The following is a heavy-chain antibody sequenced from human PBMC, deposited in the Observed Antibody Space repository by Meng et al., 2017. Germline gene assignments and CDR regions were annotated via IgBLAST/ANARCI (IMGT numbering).Heavy chain of an antibody. CDR2: ISGNGGST. CDR3: AKLGSDY. J-gene: IGHJ4*02. V-gene: IGHV3-23*01. CDR1: EFTFSIAA. D-gene: IGHD7-27*01. Sequence: HLLGCGGGLVQPGGSLSLSCAASEFTFSIAAMSWVRQAPGKGLELVSGISGNGGSTFYADSVKGRFTISRDNSKNTLYLQMNSLRVEDTALYYCAKLGSDYWGQGTLVTVSS.